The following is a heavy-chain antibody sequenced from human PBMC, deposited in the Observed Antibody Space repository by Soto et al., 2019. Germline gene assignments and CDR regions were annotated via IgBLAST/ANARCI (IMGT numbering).Heavy chain of an antibody. CDR3: AKLVASEGPSPDAH. J-gene: IGHJ4*02. CDR1: GFTFSNYD. V-gene: IGHV3-30*18. Sequence: PGGSLRLSCTASGFTFSNYDIHWVRQAPGKGLEWVAGISYDGNNKYHADSVKGRFTISRDNSKNTLSLQMNSLNSEDTAVYYCAKLVASEGPSPDAHWGQGTLVTVSS. CDR2: ISYDGNNK.